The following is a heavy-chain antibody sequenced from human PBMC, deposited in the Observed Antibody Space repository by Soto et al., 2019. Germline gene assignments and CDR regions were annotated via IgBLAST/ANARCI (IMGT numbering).Heavy chain of an antibody. CDR1: GFTFSSYW. Sequence: GALRLSCAASGFTFSSYWMEWVRQAPGKGLVWVSHINSDGSSTNYADSVKGRFTISRDNAKNTLSLQMNSLRAEDTAVYYCARIRRRTPGGYFDFWGQGTLVTVSS. J-gene: IGHJ4*02. V-gene: IGHV3-74*01. D-gene: IGHD1-1*01. CDR3: ARIRRRTPGGYFDF. CDR2: INSDGSST.